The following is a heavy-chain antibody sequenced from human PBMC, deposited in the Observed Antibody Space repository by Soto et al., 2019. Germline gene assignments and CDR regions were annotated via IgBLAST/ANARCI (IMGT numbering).Heavy chain of an antibody. V-gene: IGHV1-18*01. D-gene: IGHD2-21*02. CDR3: GRQHCFSVLYV. J-gene: IGHJ6*02. CDR1: GYTYNSYF. Sequence: QVQLVQSGAEVKKAGASVKVSCKASGYTYNSYFITWVRQAPGQGREWMGWISAYNGNTNYAQMFQGRVPMTTDTSTANAHMTIRRLDSDATTVYYGGRQHCFSVLYVWDQGTPVTVS. CDR2: ISAYNGNT.